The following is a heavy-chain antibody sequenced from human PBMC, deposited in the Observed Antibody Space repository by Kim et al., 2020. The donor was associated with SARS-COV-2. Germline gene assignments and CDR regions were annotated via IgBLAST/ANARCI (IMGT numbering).Heavy chain of an antibody. Sequence: GGSLRLSCAASGFTFSSYAMSWVRQAPGKGLEWVSAISGSGGSTYYADSVKGRFTISRDNSKNTLYLQMNSLRAEDTAVYYCAKAQGGSGDFYYYYGMDVWGQGTTVTVSS. CDR3: AKAQGGSGDFYYYYGMDV. V-gene: IGHV3-23*01. CDR2: ISGSGGST. CDR1: GFTFSSYA. D-gene: IGHD3-16*01. J-gene: IGHJ6*02.